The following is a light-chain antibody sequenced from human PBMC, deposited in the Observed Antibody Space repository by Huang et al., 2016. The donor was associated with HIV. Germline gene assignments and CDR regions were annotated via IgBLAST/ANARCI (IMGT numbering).Light chain of an antibody. CDR2: DAS. CDR3: QQYDNLPLT. V-gene: IGKV1-33*01. J-gene: IGKJ4*01. CDR1: QDISNY. Sequence: DIQMTQSPSSLSASVGHRVTITCQASQDISNYLNWYQLKPGKAPKLLIYDASNLETGVPSRFSGSGSGTDFTLTISILRPDDVATYYCQQYDNLPLTFGGGTKVEIK.